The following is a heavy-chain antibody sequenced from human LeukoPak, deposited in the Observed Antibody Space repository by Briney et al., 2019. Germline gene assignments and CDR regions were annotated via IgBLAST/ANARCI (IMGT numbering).Heavy chain of an antibody. V-gene: IGHV4-34*01. D-gene: IGHD6-19*01. J-gene: IGHJ4*02. Sequence: SETLSLTCAVYGGSFSGYYWSWIRQPPGKGLEWIGEINHSGSTNYNPSLKSRVTISVDTSKNQFSLKLSSVTAADTAVYYCARGGWSLDYWGQGTLVTVSS. CDR2: INHSGST. CDR3: ARGGWSLDY. CDR1: GGSFSGYY.